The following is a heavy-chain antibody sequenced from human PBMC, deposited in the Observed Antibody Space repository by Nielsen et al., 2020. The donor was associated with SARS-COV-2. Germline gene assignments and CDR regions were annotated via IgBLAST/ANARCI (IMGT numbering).Heavy chain of an antibody. D-gene: IGHD6-25*01. CDR1: GFTFSSYV. Sequence: GSLKISCAASGFTFSSYVMTGVRQAPGKGLEWVSGIIGSGGRTHYADSVEGRFIISRDNSKNTLYLQMNSLRAEDTAVYYCVKAFRSSDWVRAATDIWGQGTLVTVSS. V-gene: IGHV3-23*01. CDR2: IIGSGGRT. J-gene: IGHJ4*02. CDR3: VKAFRSSDWVRAATDI.